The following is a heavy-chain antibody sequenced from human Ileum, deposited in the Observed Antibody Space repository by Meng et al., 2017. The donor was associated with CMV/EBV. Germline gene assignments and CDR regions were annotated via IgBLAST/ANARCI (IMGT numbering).Heavy chain of an antibody. CDR2: IRFDATNK. CDR1: EICFSYYI. CDR3: ARDVPDHYSPNY. Sequence: EYGGGRCQRGASLSCPMSASEICFSYYIMYWLRPAPGKGRGWVLFIRFDATNKFYADSVKGRFTISRDNSKNMLYLQMSSLRTEDTAVYYCARDVPDHYSPNYWGQGTLVTVSS. D-gene: IGHD4-11*01. J-gene: IGHJ4*02. V-gene: IGHV3-30*02.